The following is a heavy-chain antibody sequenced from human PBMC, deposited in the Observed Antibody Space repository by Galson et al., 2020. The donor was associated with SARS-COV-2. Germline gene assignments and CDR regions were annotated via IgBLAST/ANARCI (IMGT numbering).Heavy chain of an antibody. Sequence: GGSLRLSCATSGFTLRSYPMTWVRQTPAKGPECNSVISGRGSSTYSANAVKGRCTISSDNSRNPLYLQMNSLRAEDTAIYYCAKDPRDYDLPNGFDPWGQGTLVAVSS. CDR3: AKDPRDYDLPNGFDP. CDR1: GFTLRSYP. CDR2: ISGRGSST. J-gene: IGHJ5*02. V-gene: IGHV3-23*01. D-gene: IGHD3-3*01.